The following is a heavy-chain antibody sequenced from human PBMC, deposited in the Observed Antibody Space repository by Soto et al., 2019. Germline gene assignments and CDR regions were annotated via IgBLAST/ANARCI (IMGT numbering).Heavy chain of an antibody. CDR2: IYSGGST. CDR1: GFTFSSYG. V-gene: IGHV3-66*01. D-gene: IGHD3-22*01. Sequence: GESLKISCAASGFTFSSYGMHWVRQAPGKGLEWVSVIYSGGSTYYADSVKGRFTISRDNSKNTLYLQMNSLRAEDTAVYYCARKGIVVVSPTGMDVWGQGTTVTVSS. CDR3: ARKGIVVVSPTGMDV. J-gene: IGHJ6*02.